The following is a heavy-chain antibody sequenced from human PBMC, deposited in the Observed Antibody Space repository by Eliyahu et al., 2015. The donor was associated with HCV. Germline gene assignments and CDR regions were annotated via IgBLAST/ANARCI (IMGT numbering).Heavy chain of an antibody. V-gene: IGHV3-30*18. CDR3: AKAAGIRTLPSDY. CDR2: ISYDGSNK. Sequence: QVQLVESGGGVVQPGRSLRLSCAASGFTFSSYGMHWVRQAPGKGLEWVAVISYDGSNKYYADSVKGRFTISRDNSKNTLYLQMNSLRAEDTAVYYCAKAAGIRTLPSDYWGQGTLVTVSS. J-gene: IGHJ4*02. D-gene: IGHD3-10*01. CDR1: GFTFSSYG.